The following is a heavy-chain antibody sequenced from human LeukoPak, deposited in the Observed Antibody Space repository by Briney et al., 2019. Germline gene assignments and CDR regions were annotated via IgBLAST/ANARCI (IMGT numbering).Heavy chain of an antibody. CDR2: IFYSGST. D-gene: IGHD1-26*01. Sequence: PSETLSLTCTVSGGSITSYYCSWIRQSPGKGLEWIGHIFYSGSTNYNPSLKSRVTISVDTSKNQFSLKLSSVTAADTAVYYCAREEALGSGSFDYWGQGTLVTVSS. V-gene: IGHV4-59*01. J-gene: IGHJ4*02. CDR3: AREEALGSGSFDY. CDR1: GGSITSYY.